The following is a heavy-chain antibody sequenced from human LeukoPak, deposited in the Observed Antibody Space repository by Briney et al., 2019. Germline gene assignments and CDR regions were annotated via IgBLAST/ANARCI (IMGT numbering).Heavy chain of an antibody. J-gene: IGHJ6*03. Sequence: GGSLSLSCAASGFTLSSYAMSWVRQAPGRGLEWVSAISGSGGRTYYAHSVKGRFTISRDNSKNTLYLQRNSLRAEDTAVYYCARIWSGYSSYYYYYMDVWGKGTTVTVSS. V-gene: IGHV3-23*01. CDR3: ARIWSGYSSYYYYYMDV. CDR1: GFTLSSYA. CDR2: ISGSGGRT. D-gene: IGHD3-3*01.